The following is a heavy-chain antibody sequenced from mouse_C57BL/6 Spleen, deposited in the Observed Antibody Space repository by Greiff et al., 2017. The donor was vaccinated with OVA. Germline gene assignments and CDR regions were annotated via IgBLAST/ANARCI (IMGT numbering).Heavy chain of an antibody. J-gene: IGHJ3*01. CDR3: ASGEGYDYDSLFAY. Sequence: EVQLQQSGPELVKPGASVKISCKASGYTFTDYYMNWVKQSHGKSLEWIGDINPNNGGTSYNQKFKGKATLTVDKSSSTAYMELRSLTSEDSAVYYCASGEGYDYDSLFAYWGQGTLVTVSA. V-gene: IGHV1-26*01. CDR1: GYTFTDYY. D-gene: IGHD2-4*01. CDR2: INPNNGGT.